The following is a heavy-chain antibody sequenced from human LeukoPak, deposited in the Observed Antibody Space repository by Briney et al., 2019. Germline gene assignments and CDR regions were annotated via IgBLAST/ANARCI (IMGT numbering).Heavy chain of an antibody. J-gene: IGHJ6*02. Sequence: GGSLRLSCATSGFAFSNFWMTWVRQAPGEGPEWEANMKEDGSEEYYVDSVKGRFTIFRDNAKSSLYLQMNSLRVEDTAVYYCARAYQVELTDYYYQYHGMDVWGQGTTVTVFS. D-gene: IGHD1-26*01. V-gene: IGHV3-7*01. CDR1: GFAFSNFW. CDR2: MKEDGSEE. CDR3: ARAYQVELTDYYYQYHGMDV.